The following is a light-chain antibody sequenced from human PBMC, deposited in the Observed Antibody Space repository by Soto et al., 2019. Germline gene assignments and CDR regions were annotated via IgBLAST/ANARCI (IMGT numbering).Light chain of an antibody. CDR3: LQDYYYPLT. Sequence: AIQMTQSPSSLSASVGDRVTITCRACQGIRHYLGWYQQKPGKAPKLLIYAASSLQSGVPSRFSGSGSGTDFTLTISSLQPEDFATYYCLQDYYYPLTFGGGTKVEIK. V-gene: IGKV1-6*01. CDR2: AAS. J-gene: IGKJ4*01. CDR1: QGIRHY.